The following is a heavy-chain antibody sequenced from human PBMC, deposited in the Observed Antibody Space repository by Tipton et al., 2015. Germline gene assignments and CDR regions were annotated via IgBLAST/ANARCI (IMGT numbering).Heavy chain of an antibody. D-gene: IGHD2-21*02. Sequence: SLRLSCAASGFKFNIYTMNWVRQAPGKGLEWVSYISSSGGTLYYADSVKGRFTISRDNAKKSLYLQMNSLISEDTAVYYCARDPYVTPIDNWGQGTQVTVSS. V-gene: IGHV3-48*01. J-gene: IGHJ4*02. CDR3: ARDPYVTPIDN. CDR2: ISSSGGTL. CDR1: GFKFNIYT.